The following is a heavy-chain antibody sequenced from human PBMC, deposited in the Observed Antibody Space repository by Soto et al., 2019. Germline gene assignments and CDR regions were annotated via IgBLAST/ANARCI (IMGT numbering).Heavy chain of an antibody. CDR2: ISYDGSNK. CDR3: AKDREWLVHYYGMDV. V-gene: IGHV3-30*18. CDR1: GFTFSSYG. D-gene: IGHD6-19*01. Sequence: HPGGSLRLSCAASGFTFSSYGMHWVRQAPGKGLEWVAVISYDGSNKYYADSVKGRFTISRDNSKNTLYLQMNSLRAEDTAVYYCAKDREWLVHYYGMDVWGQGTTVTVSS. J-gene: IGHJ6*02.